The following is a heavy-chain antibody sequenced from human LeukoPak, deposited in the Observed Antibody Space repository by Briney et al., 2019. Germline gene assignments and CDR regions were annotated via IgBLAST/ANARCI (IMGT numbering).Heavy chain of an antibody. D-gene: IGHD5-18*01. V-gene: IGHV1-2*02. CDR3: ARLKYSYGYDY. Sequence: ASVKASCKAYGYTFTGYYMHWVRQAPGQGLEWMGWINPNSGGTNYAQKFQGRVTMTRDTSISTAYMELSRLRSDDTAVYYCARLKYSYGYDYWGQGTLVTVSS. J-gene: IGHJ4*02. CDR1: GYTFTGYY. CDR2: INPNSGGT.